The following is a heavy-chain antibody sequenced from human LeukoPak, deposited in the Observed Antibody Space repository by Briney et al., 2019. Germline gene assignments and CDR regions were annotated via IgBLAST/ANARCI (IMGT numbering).Heavy chain of an antibody. CDR2: INPNSGGT. V-gene: IGHV1-2*02. CDR1: GYTFTSYY. J-gene: IGHJ1*01. CDR3: ARALYYDSSGYYSSSYYYFQH. Sequence: ASVRVSCKASGYTFTSYYLHWVRQAPGQGLEWMGWINPNSGGTNYAQKFRGRVTITRDTSISTAYMELSRLRSDDTAEYYCARALYYDSSGYYSSSYYYFQHWGQGPLVTV. D-gene: IGHD3-22*01.